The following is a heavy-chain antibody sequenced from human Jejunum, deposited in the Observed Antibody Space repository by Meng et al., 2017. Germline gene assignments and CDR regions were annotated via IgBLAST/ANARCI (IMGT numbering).Heavy chain of an antibody. V-gene: IGHV4-38-2*01. CDR1: GYSISSGYY. J-gene: IGHJ6*02. CDR2: IYHSGTT. D-gene: IGHD1-26*01. Sequence: SETLSLTCAVSGYSISSGYYWGWIRQPPGKGLEWIGNIYHSGTTYYNPSLKSRVTVSIDTSNNHFSLKLSSGTAADTAVYYCARGGGSYGSRMDVWGQGTTVTVSS. CDR3: ARGGGSYGSRMDV.